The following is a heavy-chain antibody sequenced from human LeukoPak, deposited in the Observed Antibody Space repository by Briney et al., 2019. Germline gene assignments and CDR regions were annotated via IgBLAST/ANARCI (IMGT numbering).Heavy chain of an antibody. CDR2: IDWDDDK. CDR1: GFSLSTSGVC. J-gene: IGHJ4*02. V-gene: IGHV2-70*11. D-gene: IGHD2-2*01. CDR3: ARTTSSTSFNFDY. Sequence: SGPALVKPPQTLTLTCTFSGFSLSTSGVCVSWIRQPPGKALEWLARIDWDDDKYYSTSLKTRLTISKDTSKNQVVLTMTNMDPEDTATYYCARTTSSTSFNFDYWGQGTLVTVSS.